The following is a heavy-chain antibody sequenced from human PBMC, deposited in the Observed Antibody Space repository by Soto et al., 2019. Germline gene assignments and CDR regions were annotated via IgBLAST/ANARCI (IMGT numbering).Heavy chain of an antibody. J-gene: IGHJ4*02. D-gene: IGHD1-26*01. CDR2: IFHSGST. Sequence: PSETLSLTCAVSDASIRSNNRWSWVRQPPGKGLEWIGEIFHSGSTNYNPSLKTRLTISVDNSKNQFSLKLSSVTAADTAVYYCARVYSGSYSDSWGRGTLVTVSS. V-gene: IGHV4-4*02. CDR1: DASIRSNNR. CDR3: ARVYSGSYSDS.